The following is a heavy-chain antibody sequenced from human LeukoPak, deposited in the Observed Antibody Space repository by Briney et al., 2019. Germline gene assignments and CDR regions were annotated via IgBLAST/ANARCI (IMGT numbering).Heavy chain of an antibody. D-gene: IGHD6-13*01. CDR3: ARKRHRYSSSWYGSGWFDP. Sequence: KTSETLSLTCTVSGGSISSSSYYWGWIRQPPGKGLEWIGSIYYSGSTYYNPSLKSRVTISVDTSKNQFSLKLSSVTAADTAVYYCARKRHRYSSSWYGSGWFDPWGQGTLVTVSS. J-gene: IGHJ5*02. CDR1: GGSISSSSYY. V-gene: IGHV4-39*07. CDR2: IYYSGST.